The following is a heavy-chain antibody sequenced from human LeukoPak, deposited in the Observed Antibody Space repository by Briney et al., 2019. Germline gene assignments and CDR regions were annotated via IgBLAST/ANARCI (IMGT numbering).Heavy chain of an antibody. D-gene: IGHD1-26*01. Sequence: GGSLRLSCAASGFAFSGYWMSWVRQAPGKGLEWVANIKQDASEEYYVDSVKGRFTISRDNAKISLYLQMNSLRAEDTAVYYCVRDRGRASVDYWGQGTLVTVSS. CDR2: IKQDASEE. CDR1: GFAFSGYW. J-gene: IGHJ4*02. CDR3: VRDRGRASVDY. V-gene: IGHV3-7*01.